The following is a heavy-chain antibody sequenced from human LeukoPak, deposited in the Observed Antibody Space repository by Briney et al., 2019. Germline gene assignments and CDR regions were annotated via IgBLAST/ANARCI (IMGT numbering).Heavy chain of an antibody. D-gene: IGHD2-2*01. CDR3: AKEGHCSSTSCYVHGMDV. J-gene: IGHJ6*02. CDR1: GFTFSSYA. Sequence: PGGSLRLSCAASGFTFSSYAMSWVRQAPGKGLEWVSAISGSGGSTYYADSVKGRFTISRDNSKNTLYLQMNSLRAEDTAVYYCAKEGHCSSTSCYVHGMDVWGQGTTVTVSS. V-gene: IGHV3-23*01. CDR2: ISGSGGST.